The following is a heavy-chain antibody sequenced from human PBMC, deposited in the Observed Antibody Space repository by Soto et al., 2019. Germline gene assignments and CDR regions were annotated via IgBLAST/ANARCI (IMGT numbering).Heavy chain of an antibody. CDR3: ATDPFGRSAFDT. CDR1: GFTFSGYA. D-gene: IGHD3-10*01. Sequence: VGPLRLPCTASGFTFSGYAMRWVRQAPGKGLEWVSAIGTAGDTYYPGSVKGRFTISRENAKNSLYLQMNSLRAGDTAVYYCATDPFGRSAFDTCGQGTMVTVSS. CDR2: IGTAGDT. V-gene: IGHV3-13*01. J-gene: IGHJ3*02.